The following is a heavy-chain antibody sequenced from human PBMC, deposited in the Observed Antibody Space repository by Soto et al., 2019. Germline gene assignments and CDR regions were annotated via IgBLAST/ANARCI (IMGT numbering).Heavy chain of an antibody. V-gene: IGHV4-34*01. J-gene: IGHJ6*03. D-gene: IGHD3-3*01. CDR3: ARGPRITIFGVVISPMDV. Sequence: SETLSLTCAVYGGSFSGYYWSWIRQPPGKGLEWIGEINHSGSTNYNPSLKSRVTISVDTSKNQFSLKLSSVTAADTAVYYCARGPRITIFGVVISPMDVWGKGTTVTVSS. CDR2: INHSGST. CDR1: GGSFSGYY.